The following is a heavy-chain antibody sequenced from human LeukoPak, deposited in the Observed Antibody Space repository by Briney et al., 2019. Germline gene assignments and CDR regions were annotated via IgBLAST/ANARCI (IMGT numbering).Heavy chain of an antibody. CDR2: IYSGGST. D-gene: IGHD3-22*01. Sequence: GGSLRLSCAASGFTVSSNYMSWVRQAPGKGLEWVSVIYSGGSTYYADSVKGRFTISRDNSKNTLYLQMNSLRDEDTAVYYCAKHRFESGGYHSTDWGQGTLVTVSS. V-gene: IGHV3-53*01. CDR3: AKHRFESGGYHSTD. J-gene: IGHJ4*02. CDR1: GFTVSSNY.